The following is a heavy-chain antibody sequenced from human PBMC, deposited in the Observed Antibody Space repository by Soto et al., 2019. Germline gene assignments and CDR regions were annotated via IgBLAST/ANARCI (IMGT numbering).Heavy chain of an antibody. J-gene: IGHJ4*02. CDR1: GFTVNNNY. V-gene: IGHV3-66*01. CDR3: ATGRGGDSNY. CDR2: FYGGGST. D-gene: IGHD4-17*01. Sequence: EVQLVESGGGLVQPGGSLRLSCAASGFTVNNNYLTWVRQAPGKGLEWVSVFYGGGSTFYADSVKGRFTISRDIFKNTFYLQMNSLTAEDTAVYYCATGRGGDSNYWGQGTLVTVSS.